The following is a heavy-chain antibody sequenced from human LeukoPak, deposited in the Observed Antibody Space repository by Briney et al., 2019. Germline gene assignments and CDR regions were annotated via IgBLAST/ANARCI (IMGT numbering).Heavy chain of an antibody. D-gene: IGHD1-26*01. CDR1: GGSISSSSYY. Sequence: PSETLSLTCTVSGGSISSSSYYWGWIRQPPGKGLEWIGSIYYSGSTYYNPSLKSRVTISVDTSKNQFSLRLSSVTAADTAVYYCATGGSYSDAFDIWGQGTMVTVSS. CDR3: ATGGSYSDAFDI. CDR2: IYYSGST. V-gene: IGHV4-39*07. J-gene: IGHJ3*02.